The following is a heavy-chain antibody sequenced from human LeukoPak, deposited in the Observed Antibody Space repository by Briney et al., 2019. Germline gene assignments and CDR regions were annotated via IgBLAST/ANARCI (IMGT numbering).Heavy chain of an antibody. CDR2: IYYSGST. CDR3: ARNSGPVYYDSSGYYGDAFDI. J-gene: IGHJ3*02. CDR1: GGSISSGGYS. Sequence: SETLSLTCAVSGGSISSGGYSWSWIRQPPGKRLEWIGYIYYSGSTYYNPSLKSRVTISIDTSKNQFSLKLSSVTAADTAVYYCARNSGPVYYDSSGYYGDAFDIWGQGTMVTVSS. D-gene: IGHD3-22*01. V-gene: IGHV4-30-4*07.